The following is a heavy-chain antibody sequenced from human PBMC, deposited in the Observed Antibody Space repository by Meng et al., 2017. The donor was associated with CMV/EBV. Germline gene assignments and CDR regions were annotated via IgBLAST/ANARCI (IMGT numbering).Heavy chain of an antibody. V-gene: IGHV3-30*02. Sequence: GESLKISCAASGFTFSSYGMHWVRQAPGKGLEWVAFIRYDGSNKYYADSVKGRFTISRDNSKNTLYLQMNSLRAEDTAVYYCARPTAGYRDGLVIRNNWFDPWGQGTLVTVSS. D-gene: IGHD5-24*01. CDR1: GFTFSSYG. CDR2: IRYDGSNK. J-gene: IGHJ5*02. CDR3: ARPTAGYRDGLVIRNNWFDP.